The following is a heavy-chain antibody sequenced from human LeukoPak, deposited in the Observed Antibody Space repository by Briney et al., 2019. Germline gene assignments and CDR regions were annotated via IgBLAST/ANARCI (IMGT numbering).Heavy chain of an antibody. CDR1: GGSISSGSYY. CDR2: IYTSGNT. J-gene: IGHJ4*02. CDR3: ARENIAARPLDY. D-gene: IGHD6-6*01. V-gene: IGHV4-61*02. Sequence: SETLSLTCTVSGGSISSGSYYWSWIRQPAGKGLEWIGRIYTSGNTNYNSSLQSRLNMSVDTSKNQFSLKLSSVTAADTAVYYCARENIAARPLDYWGQGTPVTVSS.